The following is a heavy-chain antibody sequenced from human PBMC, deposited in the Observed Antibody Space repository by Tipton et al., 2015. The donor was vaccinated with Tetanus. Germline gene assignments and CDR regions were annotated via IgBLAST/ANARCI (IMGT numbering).Heavy chain of an antibody. CDR2: IRNRGDAT. Sequence: SLRLSCAASGFTLGNYAMSWVRQAPGKGLEWVSSIRNRGDATYYADSVKGRFSISRDNSKNTVYLQMNSLRDEDTAVYYCAKDPASRGWFDPWGQGTLVSVSS. CDR3: AKDPASRGWFDP. CDR1: GFTLGNYA. V-gene: IGHV3-23*01. J-gene: IGHJ5*02.